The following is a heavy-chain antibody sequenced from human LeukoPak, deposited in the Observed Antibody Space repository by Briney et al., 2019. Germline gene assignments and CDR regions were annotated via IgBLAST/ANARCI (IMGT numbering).Heavy chain of an antibody. CDR1: GGSITTTNW. V-gene: IGHV4-4*02. CDR3: AKLQAVQMALYDH. D-gene: IGHD1-1*01. Sequence: SETLSLTCAVSGGSITTTNWWGWVRQPPGKGLEWIGEIYHTGSTNYNYSPSLTNRVTILVDKSKNHFSLRLRSVTAADTAVYYCAKLQAVQMALYDHWGQGIPVIVSS. CDR2: IYHTGST. J-gene: IGHJ4*02.